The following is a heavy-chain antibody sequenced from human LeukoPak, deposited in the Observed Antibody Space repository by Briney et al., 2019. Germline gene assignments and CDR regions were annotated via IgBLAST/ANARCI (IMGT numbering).Heavy chain of an antibody. Sequence: GGSLRHSCAASGFTFSNYAMSWVRQAPGKGLEWVSAIVGSGGSTYYADSVKGRFTISRDNSKNTLFLQMNSLRVEDTALYYCSKWGDYDVLTGYYDSDFWGQGTLVTVSS. D-gene: IGHD3-9*01. V-gene: IGHV3-23*01. CDR2: IVGSGGST. J-gene: IGHJ4*02. CDR3: SKWGDYDVLTGYYDSDF. CDR1: GFTFSNYA.